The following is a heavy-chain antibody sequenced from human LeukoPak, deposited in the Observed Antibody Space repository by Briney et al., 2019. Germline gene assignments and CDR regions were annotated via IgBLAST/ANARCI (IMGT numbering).Heavy chain of an antibody. V-gene: IGHV4-59*01. CDR1: DASISGYY. CDR3: ARDLGGIYFDY. D-gene: IGHD1-26*01. CDR2: IHFSGST. J-gene: IGHJ4*02. Sequence: KASETLSLTCTVSDASISGYYWSWIRQPPGEGLEWIGSIHFSGSTNYNPSLRSRVTISVDTSKNQLSLKLSSVTAADTAVYYCARDLGGIYFDYWGQGTLVTVSS.